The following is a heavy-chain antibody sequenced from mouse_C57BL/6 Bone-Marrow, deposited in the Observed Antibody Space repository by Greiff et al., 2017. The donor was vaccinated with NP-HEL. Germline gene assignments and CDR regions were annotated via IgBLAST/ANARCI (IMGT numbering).Heavy chain of an antibody. CDR1: GYSITSGYD. CDR2: IRYSGST. J-gene: IGHJ3*01. V-gene: IGHV3-1*01. Sequence: EVQLQESGPGMVKPSQSLSLTCTVTGYSITSGYDWHWIRHFPGNKLEWMGYIRYSGSTNYNPSLKSRLSITHDTSKNHFFLKLNSVTTEDTATYYCARGGYGSPFAYWGQGTLVTVSA. CDR3: ARGGYGSPFAY. D-gene: IGHD1-1*01.